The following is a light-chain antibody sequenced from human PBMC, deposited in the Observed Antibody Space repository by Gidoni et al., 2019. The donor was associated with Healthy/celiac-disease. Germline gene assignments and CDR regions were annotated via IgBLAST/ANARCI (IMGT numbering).Light chain of an antibody. CDR1: SSYVGGYNS. Sequence: QSALTQPASVSGSPGQSITLPCTGTSSYVGGYNSVSWYQQHPGKAPKLMIYEVSTLPSGVSNRFSGSKSGNTASLTISGLQAEDEADYYCSSYTSSSTLVFGGGTKLT. V-gene: IGLV2-14*01. CDR2: EVS. CDR3: SSYTSSSTLV. J-gene: IGLJ3*02.